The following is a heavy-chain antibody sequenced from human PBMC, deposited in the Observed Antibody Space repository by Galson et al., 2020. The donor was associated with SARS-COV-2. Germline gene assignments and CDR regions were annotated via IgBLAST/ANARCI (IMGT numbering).Heavy chain of an antibody. Sequence: ASVTVSCKASGSTFTGYYMHWVRQAPGQGLEWMGWINPNSGGTTYAQKFQDWVTMTRDTSISTAYMELSRLRSDDTAVYYCARDNDHDAFDIWGQGTMVTVSS. CDR3: ARDNDHDAFDI. J-gene: IGHJ3*02. CDR2: INPNSGGT. D-gene: IGHD1-1*01. CDR1: GSTFTGYY. V-gene: IGHV1-2*04.